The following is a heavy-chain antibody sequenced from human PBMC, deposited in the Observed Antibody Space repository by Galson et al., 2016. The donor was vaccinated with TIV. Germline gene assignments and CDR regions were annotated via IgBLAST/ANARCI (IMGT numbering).Heavy chain of an antibody. CDR3: AQFGAYYHYMDV. CDR2: LYYTGTT. CDR1: GGSLISPTYY. V-gene: IGHV4-39*07. J-gene: IGHJ6*02. Sequence: SETLSLTCTVSGGSLISPTYYWGWIRQPPGRGLEWIESLYYTGTTFYNPSLKSRVTMSLDTSNNQFSLELRSMTAADTAFYYCAQFGAYYHYMDVWGQGTMVTVSS. D-gene: IGHD3-16*01.